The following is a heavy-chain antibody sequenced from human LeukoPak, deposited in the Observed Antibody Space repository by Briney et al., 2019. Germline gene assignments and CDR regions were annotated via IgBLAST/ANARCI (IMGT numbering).Heavy chain of an antibody. Sequence: GESLKISCKGSGYSFTSYWIGWVRQMPGKGLEWMGIIYPGDSDTRYSPSFQGQVTISADKSISTAYLQWSSLKASDTAMYYCARHYTAMAPADAFDIWGQGTMVTVSS. CDR2: IYPGDSDT. CDR1: GYSFTSYW. CDR3: ARHYTAMAPADAFDI. J-gene: IGHJ3*02. D-gene: IGHD5-18*01. V-gene: IGHV5-51*01.